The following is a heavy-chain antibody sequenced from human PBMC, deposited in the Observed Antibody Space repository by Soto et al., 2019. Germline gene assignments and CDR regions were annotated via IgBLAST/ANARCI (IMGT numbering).Heavy chain of an antibody. CDR1: GGSISSSSYY. Sequence: QLQLQESGPGLVKPSETLSLTCTVSGGSISSSSYYWGWIRQPPGKGLEWIGSIYYSGSTYYNPSLKSRVTISVDTSKHQFAPKLSSVTAADTAVYYCARRRVSGYCANGVCYTDIWGQGTMVTVSS. CDR2: IYYSGST. D-gene: IGHD2-8*01. CDR3: ARRRVSGYCANGVCYTDI. J-gene: IGHJ3*02. V-gene: IGHV4-39*01.